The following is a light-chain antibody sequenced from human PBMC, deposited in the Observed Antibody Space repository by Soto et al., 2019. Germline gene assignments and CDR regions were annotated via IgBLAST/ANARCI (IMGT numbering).Light chain of an antibody. CDR3: SSYTTSTTPSYV. CDR2: GVS. Sequence: QSALTQPASVSGSPGQSITISCTGTSSDVGGYNSVSWYQQHPGKAPKLMIYGVSSRPSRVSNRFSGSKSGNTASLTISGLQTEDEADYYCSSYTTSTTPSYVFGTGTKVTVL. J-gene: IGLJ1*01. CDR1: SSDVGGYNS. V-gene: IGLV2-14*01.